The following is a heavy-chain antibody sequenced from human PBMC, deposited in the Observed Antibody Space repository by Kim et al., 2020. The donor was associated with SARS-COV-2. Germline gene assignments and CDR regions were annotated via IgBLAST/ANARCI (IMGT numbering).Heavy chain of an antibody. Sequence: ASVKVSCKASGYTFTSFDLNWVRQATGQGLEWMGWMNPNSGNTGYAQIFQGRVTMTRNTSISTAYMELSSLTSEDTAIYYCAREVRAGASQFDYWGQGTLVTVSS. D-gene: IGHD6-13*01. CDR1: GYTFTSFD. J-gene: IGHJ4*02. V-gene: IGHV1-8*01. CDR3: AREVRAGASQFDY. CDR2: MNPNSGNT.